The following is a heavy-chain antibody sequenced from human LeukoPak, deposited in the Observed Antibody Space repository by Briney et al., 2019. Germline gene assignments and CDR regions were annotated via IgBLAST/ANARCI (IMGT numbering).Heavy chain of an antibody. D-gene: IGHD6-13*01. CDR3: ARARPYVMLSARIAAAPTGGMDV. CDR1: GGSFSGYY. J-gene: IGHJ6*02. CDR2: INHSGFT. V-gene: IGHV4-34*01. Sequence: PSETLSLTCAVYGGSFSGYYWSWIRQPPGKGLEWIGEINHSGFTNYNPSLKSRITISVDTSKNQSSLKLSSVTAADTAVYYCARARPYVMLSARIAAAPTGGMDVWGQGTTVTVSS.